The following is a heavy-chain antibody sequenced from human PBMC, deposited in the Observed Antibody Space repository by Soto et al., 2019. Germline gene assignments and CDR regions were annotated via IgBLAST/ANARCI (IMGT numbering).Heavy chain of an antibody. CDR3: AKDQGQAHYYYGMDV. CDR1: GFTFSSYA. V-gene: IGHV3-23*01. Sequence: PGGSLRLSCAASGFTFSSYAMSWVRQAPGKGLEWVSAISGSGGSTYYADSVKGRFTISRDNSKNTLYLQMNSLRAEDTAVYYCAKDQGQAHYYYGMDVWGQGTTVTVSS. CDR2: ISGSGGST. J-gene: IGHJ6*02.